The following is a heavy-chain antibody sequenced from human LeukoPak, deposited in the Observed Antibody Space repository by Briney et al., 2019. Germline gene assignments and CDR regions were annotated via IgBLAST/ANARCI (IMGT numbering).Heavy chain of an antibody. Sequence: PSETLSLTCTVSGYSISSGYYWGWIRQPPGKGLEWIGSIYHSGSTYYNPSLKSRVTISVDTSKNQFSLKLSSVTAADTAVYYCARGRELLWFGESDYYMDVWGKGTTVTVSS. CDR2: IYHSGST. V-gene: IGHV4-38-2*02. D-gene: IGHD3-10*01. CDR3: ARGRELLWFGESDYYMDV. CDR1: GYSISSGYY. J-gene: IGHJ6*03.